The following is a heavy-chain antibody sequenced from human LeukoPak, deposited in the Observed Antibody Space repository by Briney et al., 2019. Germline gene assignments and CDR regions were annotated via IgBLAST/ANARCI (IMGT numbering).Heavy chain of an antibody. CDR3: ARSYGGYDFSLGCSGGSCPSDFDY. D-gene: IGHD2-15*01. V-gene: IGHV1-18*01. Sequence: ASVKVSCKSSGYTFTSYGISWVRQAPGQGLEWMGWISAYNGNTNYAQKLQGRVTMTTDTFTSSAYMELRSLRSDDTAGYYCARSYGGYDFSLGCSGGSCPSDFDYWGQGTLVTVSS. CDR1: GYTFTSYG. J-gene: IGHJ4*02. CDR2: ISAYNGNT.